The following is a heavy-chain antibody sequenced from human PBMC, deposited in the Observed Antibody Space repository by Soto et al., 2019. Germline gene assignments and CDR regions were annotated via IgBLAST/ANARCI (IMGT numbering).Heavy chain of an antibody. CDR3: AKEPDVVCGAYTLFDP. J-gene: IGHJ5*02. D-gene: IGHD3-3*01. CDR2: ISSGGGRT. V-gene: IGHV3-23*01. CDR1: GFTFKSYA. Sequence: GESLKISCAASGFTFKSYAMSWVRQAPGKGLEWVSGISSGGGRTYYADSVKGRFIISRDNSKNTLSLQMNSLRAGDTAIYYCAKEPDVVCGAYTLFDPWGQGTLVTVSS.